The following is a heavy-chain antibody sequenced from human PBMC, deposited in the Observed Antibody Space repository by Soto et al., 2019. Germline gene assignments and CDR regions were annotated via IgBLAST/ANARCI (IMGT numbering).Heavy chain of an antibody. CDR1: GFTFSSYS. V-gene: IGHV3-21*01. D-gene: IGHD2-8*01. CDR3: ARADGYYYGMDV. J-gene: IGHJ6*02. CDR2: ISSSSSYI. Sequence: PGGSLRLSCAASGFTFSSYSMNWVRQAPGKGLEWVSSISSSSSYIYYADSVKGRFTISRDNAKNSLYLQMNSLRAEDTAVYYCARADGYYYGMDVWGQGTTVTVSS.